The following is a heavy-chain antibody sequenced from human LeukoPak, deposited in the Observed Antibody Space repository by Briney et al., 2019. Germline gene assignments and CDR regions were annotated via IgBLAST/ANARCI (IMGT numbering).Heavy chain of an antibody. CDR3: ARDWEYYGPGSYYKHNYYYYSGMDV. Sequence: PGRSLRLSCAASGFTFSSYAMPWVRQAPGKGLEWVAVISYDGSNKYYAYSVKGRYNISSDNSNNTLCLQMNRLRAEDPAVYYCARDWEYYGPGSYYKHNYYYYSGMDVWGRGTTVTVSS. CDR1: GFTFSSYA. D-gene: IGHD3-10*01. J-gene: IGHJ6*02. CDR2: ISYDGSNK. V-gene: IGHV3-30*04.